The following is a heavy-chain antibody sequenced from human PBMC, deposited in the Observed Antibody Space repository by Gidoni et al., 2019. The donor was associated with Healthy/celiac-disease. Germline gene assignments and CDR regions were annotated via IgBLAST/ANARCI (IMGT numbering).Heavy chain of an antibody. CDR3: ALQQLGYYFDY. CDR2: IYSGGST. CDR1: GFTVSSNY. J-gene: IGHJ4*02. V-gene: IGHV3-53*04. D-gene: IGHD6-6*01. Sequence: EVQLVESGGGLVQPGGSLRLSCAASGFTVSSNYMSWVRQAPGKGLEWVPVIYSGGSTYYADSVKGRFTISRHNSKNTLYLQMNSLRTEDTAVYYCALQQLGYYFDYWGQGTLVTVSS.